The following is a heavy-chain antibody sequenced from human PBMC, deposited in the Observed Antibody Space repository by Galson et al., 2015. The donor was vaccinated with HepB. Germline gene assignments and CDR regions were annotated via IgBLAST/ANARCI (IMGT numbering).Heavy chain of an antibody. V-gene: IGHV1-24*01. J-gene: IGHJ6*02. CDR1: GYTLTELS. CDR2: FDPEDGET. CDR3: ATVDYYGSGSYYNGGGPYGMDV. Sequence: SVKVSCKVSGYTLTELSMHWVRQASGKGLEWMGGFDPEDGETIYAQKFQGRVTMTEDTSTDTAYMELSSLRSEDTAVYYCATVDYYGSGSYYNGGGPYGMDVWGQGTTVTVSS. D-gene: IGHD3-10*01.